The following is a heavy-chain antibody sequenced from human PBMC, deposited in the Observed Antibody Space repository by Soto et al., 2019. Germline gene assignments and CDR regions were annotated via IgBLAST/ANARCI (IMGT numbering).Heavy chain of an antibody. V-gene: IGHV1-69*13. J-gene: IGHJ3*02. CDR2: IIPIFGTA. Sequence: SVKVSCKASGGTFSSYAISWVRQAPGQGLEWMGGIIPIFGTANYAQKFQGRVTITADESTSTAYMELSSLRSEDTAVYYCARAYTAMAHNDAFDIWGQGTMVTVSS. CDR1: GGTFSSYA. D-gene: IGHD5-18*01. CDR3: ARAYTAMAHNDAFDI.